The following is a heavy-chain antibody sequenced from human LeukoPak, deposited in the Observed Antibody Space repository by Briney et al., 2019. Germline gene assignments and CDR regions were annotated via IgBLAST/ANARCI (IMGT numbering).Heavy chain of an antibody. Sequence: PGGSLRLSCAASGFTFDDYAMHWVRQAPGKGLEWVSGISWNSGSIGYADSAKGRFTISRDNAKNSLYLQMNSLRAEDTAVYYCAKDWLHSTYSSGWAFDYWGQGTLVTVSS. V-gene: IGHV3-9*01. J-gene: IGHJ4*02. CDR1: GFTFDDYA. D-gene: IGHD6-19*01. CDR3: AKDWLHSTYSSGWAFDY. CDR2: ISWNSGSI.